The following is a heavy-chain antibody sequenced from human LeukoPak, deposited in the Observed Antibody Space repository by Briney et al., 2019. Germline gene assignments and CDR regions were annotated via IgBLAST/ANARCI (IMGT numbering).Heavy chain of an antibody. CDR1: GGSISSYY. V-gene: IGHV4-59*01. CDR2: IYYIGST. CDR3: ARVVGATVSSDY. D-gene: IGHD1-26*01. J-gene: IGHJ4*02. Sequence: SETLSLTCTVSGGSISSYYWSWIRQPPGKGLEWIGYIYYIGSTNYNPSLKSRITISVDTSKSHFSLKLSSVTAADTAAYYCARVVGATVSSDYWGQGTLVTVSS.